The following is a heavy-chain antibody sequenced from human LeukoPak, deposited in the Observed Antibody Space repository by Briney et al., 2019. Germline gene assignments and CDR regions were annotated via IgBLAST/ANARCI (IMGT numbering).Heavy chain of an antibody. V-gene: IGHV1-2*02. D-gene: IGHD3-22*01. CDR2: INPNSVGT. CDR1: GYTFTGYY. CDR3: ARGHYYDSSGTPQTY. J-gene: IGHJ4*02. Sequence: ASVKVSCKASGYTFTGYYRHWVRQAPGQGLEWMGWINPNSVGTNYAQKFQGRVTMTRDTSISTAYMELSRLRSDDTAVYYCARGHYYDSSGTPQTYWGQGTLVTVSS.